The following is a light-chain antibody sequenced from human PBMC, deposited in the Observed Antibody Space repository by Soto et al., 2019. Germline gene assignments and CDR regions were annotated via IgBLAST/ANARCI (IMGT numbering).Light chain of an antibody. CDR3: SSYTSRSTREGV. J-gene: IGLJ1*01. CDR2: EVS. V-gene: IGLV2-14*01. CDR1: SSDVGGYNY. Sequence: QSALTQPASVSGSPGQSITISCTGTSSDVGGYNYVSWYQQHPGKAPKLMIYEVSKRPSGVSNRFSGSKSGNTASLTISGLQAEDEADYYCSSYTSRSTREGVFGTGTKRTVL.